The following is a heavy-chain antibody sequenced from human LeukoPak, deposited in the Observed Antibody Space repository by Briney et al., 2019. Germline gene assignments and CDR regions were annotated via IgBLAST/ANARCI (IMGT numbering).Heavy chain of an antibody. CDR1: GGSISSYY. CDR3: ARGPGIVGATVYYYYYGMDV. V-gene: IGHV4-4*07. CDR2: IYTSGST. J-gene: IGHJ6*02. Sequence: PSETLSLTCTVSGGSISSYYWSWIRQPAGKGLEWIGRIYTSGSTNYNPSLKSRVTMSVDTSKNQFSLKLSSVTAADTAVYYCARGPGIVGATVYYYYYGMDVWGQGTTVTVSS. D-gene: IGHD1-26*01.